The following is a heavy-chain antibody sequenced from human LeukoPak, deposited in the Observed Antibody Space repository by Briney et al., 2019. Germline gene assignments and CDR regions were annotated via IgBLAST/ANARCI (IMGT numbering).Heavy chain of an antibody. Sequence: GESLKISCKGSGYSFTNYWIGWVRQMPGKGLEWIGIIYPGDSDTRYSPSFQGQVTISADKSISTAYLQWSSLKASDTAMYYCASGPHSNYAGSWFDPWGQGTLVTVSS. CDR2: IYPGDSDT. CDR1: GYSFTNYW. V-gene: IGHV5-51*01. J-gene: IGHJ5*02. CDR3: ASGPHSNYAGSWFDP. D-gene: IGHD4-11*01.